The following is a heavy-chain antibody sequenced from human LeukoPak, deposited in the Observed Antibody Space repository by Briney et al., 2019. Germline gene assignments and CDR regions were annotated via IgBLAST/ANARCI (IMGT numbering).Heavy chain of an antibody. Sequence: GGSLRLSCAASVFSFSDYYMSWIRQAPGKGLEWVSYISSSGGTIYYADSVRGRFTISKDDAKNSLYLQMDSLRAEDTAVYYCARGDRIQLWGYCGQGTMVIVSS. CDR2: ISSSGGTI. D-gene: IGHD5-18*01. CDR1: VFSFSDYY. J-gene: IGHJ4*02. V-gene: IGHV3-11*04. CDR3: ARGDRIQLWGY.